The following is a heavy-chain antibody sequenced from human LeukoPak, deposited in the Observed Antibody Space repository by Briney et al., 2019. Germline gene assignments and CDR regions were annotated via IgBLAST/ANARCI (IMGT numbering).Heavy chain of an antibody. CDR3: ARDSNDFWSGPGMDV. CDR1: GGSISSSSYY. V-gene: IGHV4-39*07. CDR2: IYYSGST. Sequence: SETLSLTCTVSGGSISSSSYYWGRIRQPPGKGLEWIGSIYYSGSTYYNPSLKSRVTISVDTSKNQFSLKLSSVTAADTAVYYCARDSNDFWSGPGMDVWGKGTTVTVSS. D-gene: IGHD3-3*01. J-gene: IGHJ6*03.